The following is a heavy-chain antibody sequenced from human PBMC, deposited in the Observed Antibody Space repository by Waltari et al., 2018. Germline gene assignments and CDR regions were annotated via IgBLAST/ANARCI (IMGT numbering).Heavy chain of an antibody. D-gene: IGHD6-6*01. CDR1: GGSVSSSSYY. J-gene: IGHJ5*02. V-gene: IGHV4-39*07. Sequence: QPQLQESGPGLVKPSETLSLTCTVSGGSVSSSSYYWGWVRQSPGKGLEWIGSVYYTGKTYHNPSLKRRFTISVDASKTQFSLSVNSVTAADTAVYYCVREPSSSEGLDPWGQGSLVYVSS. CDR3: VREPSSSEGLDP. CDR2: VYYTGKT.